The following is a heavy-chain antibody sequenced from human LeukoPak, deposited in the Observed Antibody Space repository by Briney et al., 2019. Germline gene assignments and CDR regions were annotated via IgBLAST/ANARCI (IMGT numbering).Heavy chain of an antibody. J-gene: IGHJ5*02. V-gene: IGHV3-43*01. Sequence: GGSLRLSCAASGFTFDDYTMHWVRQAPGKGLEWVSLISWDGGSTYYADSVKGRFTISRDNSKNSLYLQMNSLRTEDTALYYCAKDIAPVVVVPAGLDPWGQGTLVTVSS. CDR1: GFTFDDYT. CDR3: AKDIAPVVVVPAGLDP. CDR2: ISWDGGST. D-gene: IGHD2-2*01.